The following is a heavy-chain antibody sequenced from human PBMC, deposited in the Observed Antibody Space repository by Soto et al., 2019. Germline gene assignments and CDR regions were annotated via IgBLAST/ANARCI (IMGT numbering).Heavy chain of an antibody. V-gene: IGHV3-7*05. CDR3: ARDGYYYGLDV. CDR1: GFTFSSPW. CDR2: IKQEGSVK. Sequence: EVQLVESGGGLVQPGGSLRLSCAGSGFTFSSPWMSWVRQAPGKGLEWVAKIKQEGSVKYYVESVKGRFTISRDNAKNALYLPMNSLRGDDTAVYYCARDGYYYGLDVWGQGTTVTVS. J-gene: IGHJ6*02.